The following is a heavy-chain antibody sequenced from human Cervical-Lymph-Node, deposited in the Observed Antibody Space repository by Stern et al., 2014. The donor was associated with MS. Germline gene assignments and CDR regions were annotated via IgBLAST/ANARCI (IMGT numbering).Heavy chain of an antibody. Sequence: QVQLMQSGAEVKKPGASVKVSCKASGYTFTSYYIHWVRQAPGQGLEWMGIINPSGGYTSYAKKFQGRVNMTRDTSTSTVYMQLSGLRSEDTAVYYCARVRYNWNDVTPYYNGMAVWGQGTTATVSS. CDR1: GYTFTSYY. D-gene: IGHD1-20*01. J-gene: IGHJ6*02. CDR2: INPSGGYT. CDR3: ARVRYNWNDVTPYYNGMAV. V-gene: IGHV1-46*03.